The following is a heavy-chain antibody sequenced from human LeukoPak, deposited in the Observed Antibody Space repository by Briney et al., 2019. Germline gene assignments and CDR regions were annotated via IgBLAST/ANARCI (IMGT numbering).Heavy chain of an antibody. CDR3: ARARGLLYSGTYYFDY. CDR2: VKQDGFEI. CDR1: GFTFSSYW. D-gene: IGHD1-26*01. J-gene: IGHJ4*02. V-gene: IGHV3-7*01. Sequence: GGSLRLSCAASGFTFSSYWMSWVRQAPGKGLEWVANVKQDGFEIYYVDSVKGRFTISRDNAKNSLYLQMNSLRAEDTAVYFCARARGLLYSGTYYFDYWGQGTLVTVSS.